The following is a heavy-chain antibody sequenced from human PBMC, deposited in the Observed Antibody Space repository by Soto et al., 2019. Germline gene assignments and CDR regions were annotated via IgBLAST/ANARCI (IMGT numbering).Heavy chain of an antibody. J-gene: IGHJ4*02. CDR2: INPDGTPK. CDR3: ARWESGDWYLGI. Sequence: GGSLRLSCAASGFALSGYWMTWVRQAPGKGLEWVASINPDGTPKYYVDSVKGRFTISRDNADNSLFLQMISLRVEDTAVYYCARWESGDWYLGIWGQGTLVTVSS. D-gene: IGHD2-21*02. V-gene: IGHV3-7*03. CDR1: GFALSGYW.